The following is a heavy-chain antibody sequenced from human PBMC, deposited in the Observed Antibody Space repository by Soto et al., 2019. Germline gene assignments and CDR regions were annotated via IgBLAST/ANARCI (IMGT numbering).Heavy chain of an antibody. V-gene: IGHV5-51*01. Sequence: PRESLKISCKASGYSFTSYWIGWVRQMPGKGLELMGIMYPGDSDTRYSPSFQGQVTISADKSISTAYLQWSSLKASDTAIYYCARGNRPTTYYFAYWGQGTLVTVSS. CDR3: ARGNRPTTYYFAY. CDR2: MYPGDSDT. D-gene: IGHD6-6*01. J-gene: IGHJ4*02. CDR1: GYSFTSYW.